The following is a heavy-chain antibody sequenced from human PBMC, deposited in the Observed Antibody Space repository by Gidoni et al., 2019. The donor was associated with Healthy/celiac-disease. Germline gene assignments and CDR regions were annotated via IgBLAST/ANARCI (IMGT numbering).Heavy chain of an antibody. CDR3: ARVFPPYNWNYVLGFELSNYYYGMDV. V-gene: IGHV1-69*17. J-gene: IGHJ6*02. CDR1: GGTFSSYA. D-gene: IGHD1-7*01. CDR2: IIPIFGIA. Sequence: QVQLVQSGAEVKKPGSSVKVSCKASGGTFSSYAISWVRQAPGQGLEWMGGIIPIFGIANYAQKFQGRVTITADKSTSTAYMELSSLRSEDTAVYYCARVFPPYNWNYVLGFELSNYYYGMDVWGQGTTVTVSS.